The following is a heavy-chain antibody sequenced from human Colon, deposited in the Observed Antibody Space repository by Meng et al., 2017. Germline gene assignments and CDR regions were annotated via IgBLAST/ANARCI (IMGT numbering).Heavy chain of an antibody. V-gene: IGHV3-33*01. Sequence: GGSLRLSCAVSGFTFSSYGMHWVRQAPGKGLEWVAVIWYDGSNKYYADSVKGRFTISRDKSKNTLYLQMNSLRAEDTAVYYCARDTEFGELFPDYWGQGTLVTVSS. CDR1: GFTFSSYG. CDR3: ARDTEFGELFPDY. D-gene: IGHD3-10*01. CDR2: IWYDGSNK. J-gene: IGHJ4*02.